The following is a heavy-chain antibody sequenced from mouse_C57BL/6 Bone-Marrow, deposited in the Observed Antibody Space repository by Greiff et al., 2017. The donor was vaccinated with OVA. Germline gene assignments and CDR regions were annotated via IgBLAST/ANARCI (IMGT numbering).Heavy chain of an antibody. CDR3: GYYGSSYRYWYFDV. CDR1: GYTFTSYW. Sequence: QVQLQQPGAELVKPGASVKMSCKASGYTFTSYWITWVKQRPGQGLEWIGDIYPGSGSTNYNEKFKSKATLTVDTSSSTAYMQLSSLTSEDSAVYYCGYYGSSYRYWYFDVWGTGTTVTVSS. CDR2: IYPGSGST. V-gene: IGHV1-55*01. D-gene: IGHD1-1*01. J-gene: IGHJ1*03.